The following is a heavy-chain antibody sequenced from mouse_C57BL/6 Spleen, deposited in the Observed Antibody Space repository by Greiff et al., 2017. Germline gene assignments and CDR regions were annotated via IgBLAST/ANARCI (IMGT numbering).Heavy chain of an antibody. Sequence: EVQLQQSGPELVKPGASVKISCKASGYTFTDYYMNWVKQSHGKSLEWIGDINPNNGGTSYNQKFKGKATLTVDKSSSTAYMELRSLTSEDSAVYYCAGHYYGSSYGYWGQGTTLTVSS. CDR2: INPNNGGT. CDR1: GYTFTDYY. V-gene: IGHV1-26*01. D-gene: IGHD1-1*01. J-gene: IGHJ2*01. CDR3: AGHYYGSSYGY.